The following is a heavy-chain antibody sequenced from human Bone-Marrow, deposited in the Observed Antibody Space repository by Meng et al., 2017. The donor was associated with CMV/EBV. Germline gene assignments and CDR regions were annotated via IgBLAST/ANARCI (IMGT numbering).Heavy chain of an antibody. CDR1: GGSISSFY. V-gene: IGHV4-59*01. CDR2: IYYSGST. Sequence: SETLSLTCTVSGGSISSFYWSWIRQPPGKGLDWIGYIYYSGSTNYNPSLKSRVTISVDTSKNQFSLKLSSVTAADTAVYYCARNGGDDAFDIWGQGRMVTVSS. D-gene: IGHD2-21*01. J-gene: IGHJ3*02. CDR3: ARNGGDDAFDI.